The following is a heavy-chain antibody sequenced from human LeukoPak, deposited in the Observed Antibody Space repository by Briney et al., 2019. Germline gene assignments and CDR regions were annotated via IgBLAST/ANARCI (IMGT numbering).Heavy chain of an antibody. D-gene: IGHD3-22*01. V-gene: IGHV1-69*13. J-gene: IGHJ4*02. CDR3: AAGDRDNSGYGHQ. CDR2: IIRIFGTA. Sequence: SVKVSCKASGGTFSSYAISWVRQAPGQGLEWMGGIIRIFGTANYAQRFQGRVTITAGESKSSSYMELSGPRSEETAEYCGAAGDRDNSGYGHQGGQGPLVPVSS. CDR1: GGTFSSYA.